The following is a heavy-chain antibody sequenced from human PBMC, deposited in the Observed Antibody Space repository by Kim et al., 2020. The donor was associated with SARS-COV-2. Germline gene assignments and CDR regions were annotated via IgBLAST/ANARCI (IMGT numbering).Heavy chain of an antibody. CDR2: IIPILGIA. Sequence: SVKVSCKASGGTFSSYAISWVRQAPGQGLEWMGRIIPILGIANYAQKFQGRVTITADKSTSTAYMELSSLRSEDTAVYYCARSGSSWLPTTLDWFDPWGQGTLVTVSS. CDR3: ARSGSSWLPTTLDWFDP. CDR1: GGTFSSYA. J-gene: IGHJ5*02. V-gene: IGHV1-69*04. D-gene: IGHD6-13*01.